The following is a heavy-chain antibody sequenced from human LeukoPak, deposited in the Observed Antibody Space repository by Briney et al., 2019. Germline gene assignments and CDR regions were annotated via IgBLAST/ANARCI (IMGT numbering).Heavy chain of an antibody. CDR2: ISWNSGSI. V-gene: IGHV3-9*01. CDR1: GFTFDDYA. Sequence: GGSLRLSCAASGFTFDDYAMHWVRQAPGKGLEWVSGISWNSGSIGYADSVKGRFTISRDNAKNSLYLHMDSLRAEATALYYCAKAYCSSTSCYTSHFDYWGQGTLVTVSS. J-gene: IGHJ4*02. D-gene: IGHD2-2*02. CDR3: AKAYCSSTSCYTSHFDY.